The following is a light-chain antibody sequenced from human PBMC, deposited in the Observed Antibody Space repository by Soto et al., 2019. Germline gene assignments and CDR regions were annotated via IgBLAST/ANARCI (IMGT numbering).Light chain of an antibody. CDR2: GAT. CDR1: QGISNY. Sequence: IQLTQSPSSLSASVGDRVTITCRASQGISNYLAWYQQKPGKTPRLLIYGATTLQSGVPSRFRGSGSGTDFTFTISRLQPEDIATYYCQQYENLPTFGQGTRLEIK. CDR3: QQYENLPT. V-gene: IGKV1-33*01. J-gene: IGKJ5*01.